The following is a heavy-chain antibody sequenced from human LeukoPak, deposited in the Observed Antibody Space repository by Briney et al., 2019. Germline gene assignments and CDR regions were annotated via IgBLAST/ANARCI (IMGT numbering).Heavy chain of an antibody. CDR2: IYTSGST. D-gene: IGHD3-10*01. CDR3: ARDIGSGTIDY. J-gene: IGHJ4*02. CDR1: GGSISSGSYY. Sequence: SETLSLTCTVSGGSISSGSYYWSWIRQPAGKGLEWIGRIYTSGSTNYNPSLKSRVTISVDTSKNQFSLKLSSVTAADTAVYYCARDIGSGTIDYWGQGTLVTVSS. V-gene: IGHV4-61*02.